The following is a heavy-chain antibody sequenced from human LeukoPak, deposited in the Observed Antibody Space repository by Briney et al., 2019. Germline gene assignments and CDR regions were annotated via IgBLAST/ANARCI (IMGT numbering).Heavy chain of an antibody. D-gene: IGHD1-26*01. Sequence: SETLSLTCTVSGGSISSSSYYWGWIRQPPGKGLEWIGSIYYSGSTYYNPSLKSRVTISVDTSKNQFSLKLSSVTAADTAVYYCARHFRRGSHNWFDPWGQGTLVTVSS. V-gene: IGHV4-39*01. CDR1: GGSISSSSYY. CDR2: IYYSGST. J-gene: IGHJ5*02. CDR3: ARHFRRGSHNWFDP.